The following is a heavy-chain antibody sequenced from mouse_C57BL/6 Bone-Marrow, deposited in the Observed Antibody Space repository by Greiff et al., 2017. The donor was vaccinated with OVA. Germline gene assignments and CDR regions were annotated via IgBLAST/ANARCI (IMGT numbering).Heavy chain of an antibody. Sequence: EVQVVESGGGLVQPKGSLKLSCAASGFSFNTYAINWVRQAPGKGLEWVARIRSKSNNYATYYADSVKDRFTISRDDSESMLYLQMNNLKTEDTAMYYCVRQRYGNPFAYWGQGTLVTVSA. CDR3: VRQRYGNPFAY. V-gene: IGHV10-1*01. J-gene: IGHJ3*01. D-gene: IGHD2-10*02. CDR1: GFSFNTYA. CDR2: IRSKSNNYAT.